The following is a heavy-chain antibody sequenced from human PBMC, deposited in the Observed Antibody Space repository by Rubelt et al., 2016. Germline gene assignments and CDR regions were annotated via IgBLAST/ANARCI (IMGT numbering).Heavy chain of an antibody. Sequence: EVQLVESGGGLVKPGGSLRLSCAASGFTFSSYSMNWVRQAPGKGLEWVSSIFSSSSYIYYADSVQGRFTISRDNAKNSLYLQMNSLRAEDTAVYYCTRAGSYRHDYWGQGTLVTVSS. CDR3: TRAGSYRHDY. D-gene: IGHD1-26*01. CDR1: GFTFSSYS. J-gene: IGHJ4*02. V-gene: IGHV3-21*01. CDR2: IFSSSSYI.